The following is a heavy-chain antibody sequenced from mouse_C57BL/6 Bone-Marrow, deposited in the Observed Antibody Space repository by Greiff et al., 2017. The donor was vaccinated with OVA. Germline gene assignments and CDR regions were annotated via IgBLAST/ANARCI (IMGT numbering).Heavy chain of an antibody. Sequence: EVMLVESGGGLVKPGGSLKLSCAASGFTFSSYAMSWVRQTPEKRLEWVATISGGGSYTYYPDNVKGRFTISRDNAKNNLYLQMSHLKSEDTAMYYCARDNYGYFRAYWGQGTLVTVSA. CDR3: ARDNYGYFRAY. CDR1: GFTFSSYA. V-gene: IGHV5-4*01. D-gene: IGHD2-2*01. J-gene: IGHJ3*01. CDR2: ISGGGSYT.